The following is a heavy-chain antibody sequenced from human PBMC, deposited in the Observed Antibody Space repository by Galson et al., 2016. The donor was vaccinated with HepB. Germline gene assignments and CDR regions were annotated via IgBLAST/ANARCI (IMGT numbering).Heavy chain of an antibody. Sequence: SLRLSCAAYRFTFSSYGMHWVRQAPGKGLEWVAVISYDGSDKYYADSVKGRFTISRDNSKNTLYLQMSSLRAEDTAVYYCAKDVWRGSGTDYYGMDVWGQGTTVAVSS. CDR1: RFTFSSYG. V-gene: IGHV3-30*18. J-gene: IGHJ6*02. CDR2: ISYDGSDK. CDR3: AKDVWRGSGTDYYGMDV. D-gene: IGHD1-1*01.